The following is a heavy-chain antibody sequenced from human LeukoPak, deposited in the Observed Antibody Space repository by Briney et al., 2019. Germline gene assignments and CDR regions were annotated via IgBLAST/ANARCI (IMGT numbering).Heavy chain of an antibody. J-gene: IGHJ4*02. CDR2: IKQDGSEK. D-gene: IGHD5-12*01. V-gene: IGHV3-7*01. CDR3: ARVHSGWVDY. Sequence: GGSLRLSCAASGFTFGSYWMSWVRQAPGKGLEWVANIKQDGSEKYYVDSVKGRFTISRDNAKNSLYLQMNSLRAEDTAVYYCARVHSGWVDYWGQGTLVTVSS. CDR1: GFTFGSYW.